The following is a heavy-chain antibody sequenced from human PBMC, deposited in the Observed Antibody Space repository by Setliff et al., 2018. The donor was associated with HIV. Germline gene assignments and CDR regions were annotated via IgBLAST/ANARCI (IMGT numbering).Heavy chain of an antibody. CDR1: GYAFTSQF. CDR3: ARDSSASRAPPLH. Sequence: ASVKVSCKASGYAFTSQFMHWVRQAPGQGLEWMGIISPSGDRTTYAQRFRGRVTMTSDTSTGTAYMELSGLTSDDSAVYYCARDSSASRAPPLHWGQGTLVTVSS. CDR2: ISPSGDRT. V-gene: IGHV1-46*01. J-gene: IGHJ4*02. D-gene: IGHD2-15*01.